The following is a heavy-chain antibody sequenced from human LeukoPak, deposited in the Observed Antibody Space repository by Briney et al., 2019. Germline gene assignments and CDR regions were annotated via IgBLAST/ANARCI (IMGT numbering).Heavy chain of an antibody. J-gene: IGHJ4*02. D-gene: IGHD1-26*01. Sequence: PGGSLRFSCAASGFTFSTYEMDWVRQAPGKGLEWVSYITTSGNSIYYADSVKGRFTISRDNTKNSLYLQMNSLRAEDTAVYYCARGGSVSYYFDYWGQGTLVTVSS. V-gene: IGHV3-48*03. CDR1: GFTFSTYE. CDR3: ARGGSVSYYFDY. CDR2: ITTSGNSI.